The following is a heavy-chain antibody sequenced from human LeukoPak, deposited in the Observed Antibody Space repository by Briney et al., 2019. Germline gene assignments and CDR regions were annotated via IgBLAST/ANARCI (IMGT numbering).Heavy chain of an antibody. CDR2: INPSGGST. Sequence: ASVKVSCKASGYTFTSYYMHWVRQAPGQGLEWMGIINPSGGSTSYAQKFQGRVTMTRDTSTSTVYMELSSLRSEDTAVYYCARDCGNDSSGYYVFDYWGXGTLVTVSS. CDR1: GYTFTSYY. CDR3: ARDCGNDSSGYYVFDY. D-gene: IGHD3-22*01. V-gene: IGHV1-46*01. J-gene: IGHJ4*02.